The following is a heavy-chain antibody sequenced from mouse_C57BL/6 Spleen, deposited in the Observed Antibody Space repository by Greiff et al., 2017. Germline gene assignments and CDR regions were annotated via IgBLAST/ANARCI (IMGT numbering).Heavy chain of an antibody. D-gene: IGHD4-1*01. CDR3: ARVEQGRYCDY. V-gene: IGHV1-69*01. CDR2: IDSSGSYT. Sequence: VQLQQPGAELVMPGASVKLSCKASGFTFTSYWMPWVKQRPGQGLEWIGEIDSSGSYTYYNQKFKGQFPLSVDNSSSTTYMQLISLTSEDTAVYYCARVEQGRYCDYWGQGTTLTVSA. CDR1: GFTFTSYW. J-gene: IGHJ2*01.